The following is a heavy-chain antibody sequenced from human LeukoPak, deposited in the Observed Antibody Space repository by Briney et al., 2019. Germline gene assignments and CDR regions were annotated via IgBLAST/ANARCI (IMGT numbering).Heavy chain of an antibody. V-gene: IGHV3-23*01. CDR2: ISGSGGST. CDR3: AGGYSYGSDAFDI. J-gene: IGHJ3*02. CDR1: GFTFSSYA. Sequence: GGSLRLSCAASGFTFSSYAMSWVRQAPGKGLEWVSAISGSGGSTYYADSVKGRFTISRDNAKNSLYLQMNSLRAEDTAVYYCAGGYSYGSDAFDIWGQETMVTVSS. D-gene: IGHD5-18*01.